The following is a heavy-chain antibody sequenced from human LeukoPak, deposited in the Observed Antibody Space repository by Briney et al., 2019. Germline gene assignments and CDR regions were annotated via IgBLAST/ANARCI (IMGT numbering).Heavy chain of an antibody. D-gene: IGHD6-19*01. V-gene: IGHV3-74*01. Sequence: GGSLRLSCAASAFTFSSYWMHWVRQVPGKGLVWVSRINSDGSSTRYADSVKGRFTISRDNAKNTLYLQMNNLRAEDTAVYYCERGFPGDGWYNGFAPGGRGPLVTV. J-gene: IGHJ5*02. CDR3: ERGFPGDGWYNGFAP. CDR2: INSDGSST. CDR1: AFTFSSYW.